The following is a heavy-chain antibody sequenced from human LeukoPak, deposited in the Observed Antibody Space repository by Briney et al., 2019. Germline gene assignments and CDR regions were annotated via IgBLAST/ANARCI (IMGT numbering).Heavy chain of an antibody. CDR1: GYSISSGYY. J-gene: IGHJ4*02. Sequence: PSETLSLTCTVSGYSISSGYYWGWIRQPPGKGLEWIGSIYHSGSTYYNPSLKSRVTISVDTSKNQFSLKLSSVTAADTAVYYCARGLKRRSRFGGWWSGWYYFDYWGQGTLVTVSS. V-gene: IGHV4-38-2*02. CDR2: IYHSGST. D-gene: IGHD6-19*01. CDR3: ARGLKRRSRFGGWWSGWYYFDY.